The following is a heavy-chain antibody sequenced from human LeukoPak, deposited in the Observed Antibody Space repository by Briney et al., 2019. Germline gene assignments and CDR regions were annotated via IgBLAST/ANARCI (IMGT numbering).Heavy chain of an antibody. V-gene: IGHV1-69*05. CDR1: GGTFSSYA. D-gene: IGHD2-2*01. CDR3: ARGYCSSTSCYAYLSGDDAFDI. J-gene: IGHJ3*02. CDR2: IIPIFGTA. Sequence: GASVKVSCKASGGTFSSYAISWVRQAPGQGLEWMGGIIPIFGTANYAQKFQGRVTITRDTSASTAYMELSSLRSEDTAVYYCARGYCSSTSCYAYLSGDDAFDIWGQGTMVTVSS.